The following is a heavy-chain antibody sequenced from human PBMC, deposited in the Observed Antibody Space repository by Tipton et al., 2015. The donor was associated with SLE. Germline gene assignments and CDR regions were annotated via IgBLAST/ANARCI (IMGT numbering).Heavy chain of an antibody. D-gene: IGHD2/OR15-2a*01. J-gene: IGHJ6*02. Sequence: SLRLSCAASGLTFSSFAMNWVRQAQGKGLEWVALITYDGSNKYYADSVKGRFTISRDNSKNTLYLQKISLRAEDTAVYYCARERVGRECYYYYGMDVWGQGTTVTVSS. V-gene: IGHV3-30*04. CDR2: ITYDGSNK. CDR3: ARERVGRECYYYYGMDV. CDR1: GLTFSSFA.